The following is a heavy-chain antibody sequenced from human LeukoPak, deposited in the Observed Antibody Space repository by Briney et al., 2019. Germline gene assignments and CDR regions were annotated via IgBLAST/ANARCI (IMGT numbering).Heavy chain of an antibody. CDR1: GGSISSGDYY. D-gene: IGHD6-13*01. V-gene: IGHV4-30-4*01. CDR2: IYYSGST. Sequence: KPSETLSLTCTVSGGSISSGDYYWSWIRQPPGKGLEWIGYIYYSGSTYYNPSLKSRVTISVDTSKNQFSLKLSSVTAADTAVYYCARIAAAAHGWFDPWGQGTLVTASS. J-gene: IGHJ5*02. CDR3: ARIAAAAHGWFDP.